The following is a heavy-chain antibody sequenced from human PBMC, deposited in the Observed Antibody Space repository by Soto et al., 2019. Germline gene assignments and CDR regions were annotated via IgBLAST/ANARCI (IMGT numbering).Heavy chain of an antibody. J-gene: IGHJ4*02. CDR3: ARGAMVVAATPPIS. D-gene: IGHD2-15*01. CDR2: ISYDGSNK. CDR1: GFTFSSYA. V-gene: IGHV3-30-3*01. Sequence: QVQLVESGGGVVQPGRSLRLSCAASGFTFSSYAMHWVRQAPGKGLEWVAVISYDGSNKYYADSVKGRFTISRDNSKNTLYLQMNSLRAEATAVYYWARGAMVVAATPPISWGQGTLVTVSS.